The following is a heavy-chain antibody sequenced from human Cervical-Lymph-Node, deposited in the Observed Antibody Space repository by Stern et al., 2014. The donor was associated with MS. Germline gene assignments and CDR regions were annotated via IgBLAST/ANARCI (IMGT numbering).Heavy chain of an antibody. J-gene: IGHJ4*02. V-gene: IGHV5-51*01. Sequence: EVQLVESGAEVKKPGESLKVSCKGSGYSFTSSWIGWVRQMPGKGLEWMGFIYPYYSDARYDTHFQGQVTIAAETSHNTAYMERSSLKASDTAMYYCPRAAAVATPFDYWGQGTLVTVSA. CDR1: GYSFTSSW. CDR3: PRAAAVATPFDY. D-gene: IGHD6-13*01. CDR2: IYPYYSDA.